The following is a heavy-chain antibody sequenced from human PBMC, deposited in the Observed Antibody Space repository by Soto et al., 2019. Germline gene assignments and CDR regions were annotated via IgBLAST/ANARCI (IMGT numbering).Heavy chain of an antibody. J-gene: IGHJ5*01. CDR3: ASEDISVIRGYAHHQDWFDP. CDR1: GGTFSSYT. CDR2: IIPILGIA. D-gene: IGHD3-10*01. V-gene: IGHV1-69*02. Sequence: SVKVSCKASGGTFSSYTISWVRQAPGQGLEWMGRIIPILGIANDAQKFQGRVTITADESTSTVYMELSSLRPEDTAVYYCASEDISVIRGYAHHQDWFDPWGQGTLVTVSS.